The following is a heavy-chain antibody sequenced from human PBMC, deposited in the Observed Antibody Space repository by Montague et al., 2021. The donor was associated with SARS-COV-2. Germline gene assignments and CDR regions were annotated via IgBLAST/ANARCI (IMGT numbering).Heavy chain of an antibody. J-gene: IGHJ4*02. D-gene: IGHD6-19*01. CDR3: ARGTYTSGWFQQFDY. V-gene: IGHV4-59*08. CDR2: VYYSGSI. CDR1: GGSISTYS. Sequence: SETLSLTCTVSGGSISTYSWSWIRQPPGKGLEWIGYVYYSGSINYNPSLKSRVTLSIDTSKNQFSLKLSSVTAADTAVYYCARGTYTSGWFQQFDYWGQGTLVTVSS.